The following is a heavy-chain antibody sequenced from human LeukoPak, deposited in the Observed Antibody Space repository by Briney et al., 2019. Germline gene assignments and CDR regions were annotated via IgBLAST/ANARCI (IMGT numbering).Heavy chain of an antibody. D-gene: IGHD7-27*01. J-gene: IGHJ5*02. V-gene: IGHV3-21*01. CDR3: AKSLGSRLDWFDP. Sequence: GGSLRLSCAGSGFTFSGNSMNWVRQAPGKGLVCGSSISSSSGYIYYADSVKGRFTVSRDNAQNSLFLQMNSLRADDTAMYYCAKSLGSRLDWFDPWGQGTLVTVSS. CDR1: GFTFSGNS. CDR2: ISSSSGYI.